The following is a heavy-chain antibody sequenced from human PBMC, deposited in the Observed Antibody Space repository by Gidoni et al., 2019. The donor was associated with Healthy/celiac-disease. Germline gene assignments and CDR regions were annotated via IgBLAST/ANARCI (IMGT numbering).Heavy chain of an antibody. J-gene: IGHJ4*02. CDR3: AKDNSPQDTAMVN. CDR1: GFTFVAYA. Sequence: EVQLVESGGVVVQPVGSLRRSCAASGFTFVAYAMHWVRPAPGKGLEWVSLISWDGGSTYYADSVKGRFTISRDNSKNSLYLQMNSLRAEDTALYYCAKDNSPQDTAMVNWGQGTLVTVSS. V-gene: IGHV3-43D*03. D-gene: IGHD5-18*01. CDR2: ISWDGGST.